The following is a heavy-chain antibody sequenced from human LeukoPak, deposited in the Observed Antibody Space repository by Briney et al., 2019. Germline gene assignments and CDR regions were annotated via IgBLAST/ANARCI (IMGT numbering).Heavy chain of an antibody. CDR2: INYSGNT. Sequence: SETLSLTCTVSGDPINTYYWSWIRQPPGRGLEWIGYINYSGNTNCNASLKSRVTISLDTSKKQLSLRLSSVTAADTAVYYCARHSAGTTKDYWGQGTLVTVSS. CDR1: GDPINTYY. D-gene: IGHD1-1*01. J-gene: IGHJ4*02. V-gene: IGHV4-59*08. CDR3: ARHSAGTTKDY.